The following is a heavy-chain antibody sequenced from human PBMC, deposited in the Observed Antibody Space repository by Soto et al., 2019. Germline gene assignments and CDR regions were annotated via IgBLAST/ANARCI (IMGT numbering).Heavy chain of an antibody. CDR1: GYTFTSYD. J-gene: IGHJ6*02. CDR3: ARSSDFWSGFYGMDV. D-gene: IGHD3-3*01. Sequence: ASVKVSGKASGYTFTSYDINWVRQATGQGLEWMGWMNPNSGNTGYAQKFQGRVTMTRNTSISTAYMELSSLRSEDTAVYYCARSSDFWSGFYGMDVWGQGTTVTVSS. V-gene: IGHV1-8*01. CDR2: MNPNSGNT.